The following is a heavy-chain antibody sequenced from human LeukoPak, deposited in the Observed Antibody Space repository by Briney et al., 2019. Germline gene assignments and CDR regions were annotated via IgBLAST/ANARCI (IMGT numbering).Heavy chain of an antibody. CDR2: IYYSGST. Sequence: SETLSLTCTVSGGSVSSGSYYWGWIRQPPGKGLEWIGNIYYSGSTYYNPSLKSRVTISVETSKNQFSLKLSSVTAADTAVYYCARVREVRGVILDYFDYWGQGTLVTVSS. J-gene: IGHJ4*02. D-gene: IGHD3-10*01. CDR3: ARVREVRGVILDYFDY. V-gene: IGHV4-39*07. CDR1: GGSVSSGSYY.